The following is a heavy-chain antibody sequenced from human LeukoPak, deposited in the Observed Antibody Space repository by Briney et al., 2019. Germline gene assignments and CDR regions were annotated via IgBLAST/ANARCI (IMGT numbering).Heavy chain of an antibody. CDR3: ARSDLGYCSGGSCYLPYYYYYGMDV. CDR1: GGSISSYY. Sequence: SETLSLTCTVSGGSISSYYWSWIRQPPGKGLEWIGYIYYSGSTNYNPSLKSRVTISVDTPKNQFSLKLSSVTAADTAVYYCARSDLGYCSGGSCYLPYYYYYGMDVWGQGTTVTVSS. J-gene: IGHJ6*02. V-gene: IGHV4-59*08. CDR2: IYYSGST. D-gene: IGHD2-15*01.